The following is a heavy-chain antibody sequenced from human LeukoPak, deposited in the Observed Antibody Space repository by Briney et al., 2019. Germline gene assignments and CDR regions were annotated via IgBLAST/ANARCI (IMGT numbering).Heavy chain of an antibody. V-gene: IGHV4-4*07. CDR1: GGSLSSYY. CDR2: IYASGST. D-gene: IGHD6-19*01. Sequence: PSETLSLSCTVSGGSLSSYYWSWIRQPAGKGLECIGRIYASGSTSYNPSLKSRLTMSVDTSKNQFSLKLSSVTAADTAVYYCARGILNTSGWYHLDYWGQGTLVTVSS. CDR3: ARGILNTSGWYHLDY. J-gene: IGHJ4*02.